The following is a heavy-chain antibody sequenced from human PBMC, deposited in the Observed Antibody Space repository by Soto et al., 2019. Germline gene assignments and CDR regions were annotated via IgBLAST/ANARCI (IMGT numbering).Heavy chain of an antibody. Sequence: ASVKVSCKASGYTFTSYAMHWVRQAPGQRLEWMGWINAGNGNTKYSQKFQGRVTITRDTSASTGYMELSSLRSEDTAVYYCAAGFMRPGCYYCYYMDVWGRGTTVTVCS. D-gene: IGHD2-8*01. CDR2: INAGNGNT. V-gene: IGHV1-3*01. J-gene: IGHJ6*03. CDR3: AAGFMRPGCYYCYYMDV. CDR1: GYTFTSYA.